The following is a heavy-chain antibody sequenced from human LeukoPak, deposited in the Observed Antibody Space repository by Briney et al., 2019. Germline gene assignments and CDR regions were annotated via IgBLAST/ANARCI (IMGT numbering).Heavy chain of an antibody. CDR3: ARDDYDSSGQRYMDV. CDR2: IYHSGST. V-gene: IGHV4-38-2*02. Sequence: SETLSLTCTVSGYSISSGYYWGWIRQPPGKGLEWIGSIYHSGSTYYNPSLKSRVTISVDTSKNQFSLKLSSVTAADTAVYYCARDDYDSSGQRYMDVWGQGTLVTVSS. CDR1: GYSISSGYY. J-gene: IGHJ4*02. D-gene: IGHD3-22*01.